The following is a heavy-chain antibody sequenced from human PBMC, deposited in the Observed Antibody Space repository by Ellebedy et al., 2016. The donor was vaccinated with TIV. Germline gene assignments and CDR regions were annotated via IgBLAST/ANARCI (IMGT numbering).Heavy chain of an antibody. CDR1: GGPFNSNA. CDR3: ARGSDFYGSGSYFYYFES. V-gene: IGHV1-69*13. D-gene: IGHD3-10*01. J-gene: IGHJ4*02. CDR2: IIAIFRTT. Sequence: ASVKVSCKASGGPFNSNAFSWVRQAPGHGLEWMGGIIAIFRTTNYAQNFQGRVTITADESTTTAYMELSSLRSEDTAVYYCARGSDFYGSGSYFYYFESWGQGTLVTVSS.